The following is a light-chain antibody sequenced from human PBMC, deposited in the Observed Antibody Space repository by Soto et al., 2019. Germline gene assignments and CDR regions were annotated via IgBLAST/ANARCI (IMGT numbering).Light chain of an antibody. CDR1: SSNIRSDT. Sequence: QSVLTQPPSASGTPGQRVTISCSGSSSNIRSDTVHWYQQPPGTAPKLLIYINDQRPSGVPDRFSGSKSGTSASLAISGLQSEDEADYYCAAWDDSLNGVVFGGGTKLTVL. CDR3: AAWDDSLNGVV. V-gene: IGLV1-44*01. J-gene: IGLJ2*01. CDR2: IND.